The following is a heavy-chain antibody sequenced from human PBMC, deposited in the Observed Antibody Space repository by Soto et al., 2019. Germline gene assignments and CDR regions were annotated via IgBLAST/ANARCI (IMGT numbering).Heavy chain of an antibody. J-gene: IGHJ4*02. D-gene: IGHD3-22*01. Sequence: GGSLRLSCAASGFTFSSYSMNWVRQAPGKGLEWVSSISSSSSYIYYADSVKGRFTISRDNAKNSLYLQMNSLRAEDTAVYYCASSLGHYYDSSGYYSDYWGQGTLVTVSS. V-gene: IGHV3-21*01. CDR3: ASSLGHYYDSSGYYSDY. CDR2: ISSSSSYI. CDR1: GFTFSSYS.